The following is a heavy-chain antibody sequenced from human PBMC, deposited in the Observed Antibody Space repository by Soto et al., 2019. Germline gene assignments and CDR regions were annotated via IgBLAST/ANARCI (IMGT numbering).Heavy chain of an antibody. CDR2: IKSNTDGGTT. V-gene: IGHV3-15*07. Sequence: VQLVESGGDLVKPGGSLRLSCAVSGFTFSKAWMNWVRQAPGKGLEWVGRIKSNTDGGTTDYAAPVKGRFTISTDDSKTTLYLHMNSLKTEDTSVYYCTSHWGDRYDFDIWGPGTMVTVSS. CDR3: TSHWGDRYDFDI. CDR1: GFTFSKAW. D-gene: IGHD3-16*01. J-gene: IGHJ3*02.